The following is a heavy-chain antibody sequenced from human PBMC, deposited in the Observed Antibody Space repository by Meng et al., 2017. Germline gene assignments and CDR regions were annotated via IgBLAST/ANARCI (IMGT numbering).Heavy chain of an antibody. CDR2: ISYDGSNK. CDR1: GFTFSSYA. V-gene: IGHV3-30*04. CDR3: ARDHGAGDYDWFDP. D-gene: IGHD4-17*01. J-gene: IGHJ5*02. Sequence: GESLKISCAASGFTFSSYAMHWVRQAPGKGLEWVAVISYDGSNKYYADSVKGRFTISRDNSKNTLYLQMNSLSAEDTAVYYCARDHGAGDYDWFDPWGQGTLVTVSS.